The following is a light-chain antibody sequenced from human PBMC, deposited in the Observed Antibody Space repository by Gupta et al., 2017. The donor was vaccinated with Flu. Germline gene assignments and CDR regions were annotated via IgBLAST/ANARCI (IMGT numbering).Light chain of an antibody. J-gene: IGLJ1*01. CDR1: SADVGGYNY. CDR2: EVS. Sequence: QSALTQPAAVSGSPGQSITISCAGTSADVGGYNYVSWNQQHPGKAPKLIIYEVSNRPSGVSNRFSGSKSGNTASLTISGLQAEDEADYYCSSYTSGSAYVFGTGTKVTVL. CDR3: SSYTSGSAYV. V-gene: IGLV2-14*01.